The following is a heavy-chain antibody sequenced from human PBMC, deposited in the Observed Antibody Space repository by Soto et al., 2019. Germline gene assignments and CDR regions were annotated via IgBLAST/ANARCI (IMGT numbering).Heavy chain of an antibody. CDR1: GGNCIAYS. V-gene: IGHV3-48*01. J-gene: IGHJ5*02. CDR3: ARVRLGRSQESGAPSHHS. CDR2: ISSDSKTI. Sequence: GGPLRLSWTASGGNCIAYSRNWVRQAPGKGLEWISYISSDSKTIDYSDSVKGRFTISRDNARNSLYLQMKSLRAEDTAVYYCARVRLGRSQESGAPSHHSWGKGPPVTAS. D-gene: IGHD2-15*01.